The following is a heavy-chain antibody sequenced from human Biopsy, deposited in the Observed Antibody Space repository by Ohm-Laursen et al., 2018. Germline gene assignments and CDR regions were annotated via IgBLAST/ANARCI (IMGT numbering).Heavy chain of an antibody. D-gene: IGHD3-22*01. CDR3: ARDRGYYSDRTVPGYFDL. Sequence: SKTLSLTWTVSGDSISSYYWSWIRQPPGKGLQWIGYVYYTGSTDYNPSLQSRVTISVDTSKNHFSLGLRSVTPADTAIYYCARDRGYYSDRTVPGYFDLWGRGTLVTVSS. CDR1: GDSISSYY. CDR2: VYYTGST. V-gene: IGHV4-59*01. J-gene: IGHJ2*01.